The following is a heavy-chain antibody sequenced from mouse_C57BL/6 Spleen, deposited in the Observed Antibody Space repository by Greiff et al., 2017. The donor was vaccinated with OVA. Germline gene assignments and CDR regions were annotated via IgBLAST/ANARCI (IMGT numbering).Heavy chain of an antibody. CDR3: ARSYYGSSWGYFDY. D-gene: IGHD1-1*01. J-gene: IGHJ2*01. CDR2: IYPGDGDT. V-gene: IGHV1-80*01. Sequence: QVQLKESGAELVKPGASVKISCKASGYAFSSYWMNWVKQRPGKGLEWIGQIYPGDGDTNYNGKFKGKATLTADKSSSTAYMQLSSLTSEDSAVYFCARSYYGSSWGYFDYWGQGTTLTVSS. CDR1: GYAFSSYW.